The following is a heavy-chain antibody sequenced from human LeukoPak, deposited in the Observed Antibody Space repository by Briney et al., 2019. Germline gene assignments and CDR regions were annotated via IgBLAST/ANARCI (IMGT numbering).Heavy chain of an antibody. CDR3: ARVQSGSYHQDAFDI. CDR1: GGTFSSYT. D-gene: IGHD1-26*01. CDR2: IIPILGIA. Sequence: SVKVSCKASGGTFSSYTISWVRQAPGQGLEWMGRIIPILGIANYAQKFQGRVTITSDKSTSTAYMELSSLRSEDTAVYYCARVQSGSYHQDAFDIWAKGQWSPSLQ. J-gene: IGHJ3*02. V-gene: IGHV1-69*02.